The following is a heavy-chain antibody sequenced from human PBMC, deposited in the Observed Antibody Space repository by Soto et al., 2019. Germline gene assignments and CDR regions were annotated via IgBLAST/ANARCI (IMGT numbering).Heavy chain of an antibody. J-gene: IGHJ6*02. CDR1: GFTFSSYE. Sequence: XASLRLSCAASGFTFSSYEMNGVRQAPGKGLEWVSYISSSGSTIYYADSVKGRFTISRDNAKNSLYLQMNSLRAEDTAVYYCGGGYCSPGSSYFYYYGMDVWGQRTTVTVSS. V-gene: IGHV3-48*03. CDR3: GGGYCSPGSSYFYYYGMDV. CDR2: ISSSGSTI. D-gene: IGHD2-15*01.